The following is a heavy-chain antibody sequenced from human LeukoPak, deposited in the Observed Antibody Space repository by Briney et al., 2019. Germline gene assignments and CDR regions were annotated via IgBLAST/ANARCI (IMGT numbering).Heavy chain of an antibody. D-gene: IGHD2-15*01. CDR2: IWYDGSNK. CDR3: ARGQYSPDY. V-gene: IGHV3-33*01. CDR1: GFTLSSYG. Sequence: GRSLRLSCAASGFTLSSYGMHWVRQALGKGLEWVALIWYDGSNKYYTDSVKGRFTISRDNSKNTLYLQMNSLRAEDTAVYYCARGQYSPDYWGQGTLVTVSS. J-gene: IGHJ4*02.